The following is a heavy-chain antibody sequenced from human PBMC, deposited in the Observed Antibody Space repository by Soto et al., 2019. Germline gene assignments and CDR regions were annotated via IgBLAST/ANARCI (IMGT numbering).Heavy chain of an antibody. V-gene: IGHV6-1*01. CDR2: TYYRSKWYN. CDR3: ARGEQYSGRIYDY. Sequence: SQTLSLTCGISGDSVSSNSAAWNWLRQSPSRGLEWLGRTYYRSKWYNDYAVSVESRITINPDTSKNHFSLQLNFVTPEDTAVYFCARGEQYSGRIYDYWGQGTLVTVSS. D-gene: IGHD1-26*01. CDR1: GDSVSSNSAA. J-gene: IGHJ4*02.